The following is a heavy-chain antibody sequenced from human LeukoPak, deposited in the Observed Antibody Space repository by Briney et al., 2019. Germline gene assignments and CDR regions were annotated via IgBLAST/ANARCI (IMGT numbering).Heavy chain of an antibody. CDR2: IYYRGST. V-gene: IGHV4-59*08. CDR1: GGSISSYY. D-gene: IGHD1-1*01. CDR3: ARRTTGTGPFDY. J-gene: IGHJ4*02. Sequence: SETLSLTCTVSGGSISSYYWSWIRQPPGKGLEWIAYIYYRGSTNYNPSLKSRVTISVDTSKNQFSLKLSSVTAADTAVYYCARRTTGTGPFDYWGQGALVTVSS.